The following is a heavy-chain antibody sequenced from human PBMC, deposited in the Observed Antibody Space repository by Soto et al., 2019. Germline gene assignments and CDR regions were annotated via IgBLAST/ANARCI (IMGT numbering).Heavy chain of an antibody. V-gene: IGHV3-74*01. D-gene: IGHD3-16*01. CDR1: GFTFSSYW. Sequence: EVQLVESGGGLVQPGGSLRLSCAASGFTFSSYWMHWVRQAPGKGLVWVSRIYTDGSRTNYADSVKGRFTISRDNAKNTLYLKINSLRAEATAVYYCARGLMHLYGMDVWGQGTTVTVSS. J-gene: IGHJ6*02. CDR2: IYTDGSRT. CDR3: ARGLMHLYGMDV.